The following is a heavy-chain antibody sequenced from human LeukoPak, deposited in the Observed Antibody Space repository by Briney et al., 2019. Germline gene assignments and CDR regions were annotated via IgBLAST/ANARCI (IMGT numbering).Heavy chain of an antibody. CDR1: GFIFSSYS. V-gene: IGHV3-23*01. CDR2: ITGSGGNT. Sequence: GGSLRLSCAASGFIFSSYSMSWVRQAPGKGLEWVSVITGSGGNTYYADSVKGRFTISKDNSKNTVYLQMNSLRAEDTAVYYCAKDEYSSSFDYWGQGTLVTVSS. J-gene: IGHJ4*02. CDR3: AKDEYSSSFDY. D-gene: IGHD6-6*01.